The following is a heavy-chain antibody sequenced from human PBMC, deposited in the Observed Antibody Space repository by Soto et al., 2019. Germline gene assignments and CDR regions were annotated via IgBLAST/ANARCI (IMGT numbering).Heavy chain of an antibody. J-gene: IGHJ4*02. CDR3: TKGATSPLDS. CDR1: GYRFTSSW. Sequence: PGESLKISCQGSGYRFTSSWIGWVRQMPGKGLEWLGNVYPSDSDVRYSPSFEGRVTISADNSINTAYLHLLNLKESDTAIYYCTKGATSPLDSWGQGTRVTVSS. CDR2: VYPSDSDV. V-gene: IGHV5-51*01. D-gene: IGHD3-16*01.